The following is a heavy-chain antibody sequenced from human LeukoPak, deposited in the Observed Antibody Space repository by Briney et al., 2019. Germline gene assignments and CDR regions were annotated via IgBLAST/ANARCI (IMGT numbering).Heavy chain of an antibody. Sequence: ASVKVSCKASGYTFTSYGISWVRQAPGQGLAWMGWISAYNGNTNYAQKFQGRVTMTTDTSTSTAYMELRSLRSDDTAVYYCARDNIQWRGSSDDAFDIWGQGTMVTVSS. CDR1: GYTFTSYG. D-gene: IGHD6-6*01. CDR2: ISAYNGNT. V-gene: IGHV1-18*01. CDR3: ARDNIQWRGSSDDAFDI. J-gene: IGHJ3*02.